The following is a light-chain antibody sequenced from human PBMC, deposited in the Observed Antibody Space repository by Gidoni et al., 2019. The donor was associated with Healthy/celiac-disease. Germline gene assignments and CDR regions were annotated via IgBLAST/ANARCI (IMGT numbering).Light chain of an antibody. CDR2: GAS. CDR3: QQYNKWPPMYT. V-gene: IGKV3-15*01. J-gene: IGKJ2*01. Sequence: EIVMPQSPATLSVSPGERGTLSCRASQSVSSNLAWYQQKPGQAPRLLIYGASTRATGIPARFSGSESGTEFTLTISSLQSEDFAVYYCQQYNKWPPMYTFGQGTKLEIK. CDR1: QSVSSN.